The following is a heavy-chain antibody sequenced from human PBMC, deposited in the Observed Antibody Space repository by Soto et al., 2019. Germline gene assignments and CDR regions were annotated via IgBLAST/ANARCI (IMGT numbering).Heavy chain of an antibody. V-gene: IGHV5-51*01. CDR2: IYPGDSDT. J-gene: IGHJ6*02. Sequence: PGESLKISCKGSGYSLTSYWIGWVRQMPGKGLEWMGIIYPGDSDTRYSPSFQGQVTISADKSISTAYLQWSSLKASDTALYYCARNPGIAVAGSYYYYGMDVWGQGTTVTVSS. CDR1: GYSLTSYW. D-gene: IGHD6-19*01. CDR3: ARNPGIAVAGSYYYYGMDV.